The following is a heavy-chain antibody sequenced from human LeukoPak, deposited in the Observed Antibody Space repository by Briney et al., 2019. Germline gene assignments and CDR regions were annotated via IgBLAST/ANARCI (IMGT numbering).Heavy chain of an antibody. J-gene: IGHJ6*03. Sequence: SETLSLTCTVSGDSFSYFYWSWIRQPPGKGLEWIGEINHSGSTNYNPSLKSRVTISVDTSKNQFSLKLSSVTAADTAVYYCARIFGRHSLGPRGYSYYYYLDVWGKGTTVTISS. CDR3: ARIFGRHSLGPRGYSYYYYLDV. CDR2: INHSGST. D-gene: IGHD2-15*01. CDR1: GDSFSYFY. V-gene: IGHV4-34*01.